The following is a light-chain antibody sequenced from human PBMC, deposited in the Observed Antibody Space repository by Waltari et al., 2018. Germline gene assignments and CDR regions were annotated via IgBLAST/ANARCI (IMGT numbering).Light chain of an antibody. CDR2: GQD. Sequence: SSELTQDPAVSVALGQTVSITCQGDSLRRYYASWYQQRPGQAPILILYGQDHRPSGIPDRFSGSTSGNTASLTITGAQAEDEADYYCLSRDTTSTRVFGGGTRLTV. J-gene: IGLJ3*02. CDR3: LSRDTTSTRV. V-gene: IGLV3-19*01. CDR1: SLRRYY.